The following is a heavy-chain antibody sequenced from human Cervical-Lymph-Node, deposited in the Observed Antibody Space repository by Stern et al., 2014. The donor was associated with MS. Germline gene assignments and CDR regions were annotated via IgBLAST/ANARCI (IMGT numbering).Heavy chain of an antibody. J-gene: IGHJ4*02. CDR3: ARFDEKVLDRVFDY. V-gene: IGHV7-4-1*02. CDR1: GYTFTGYA. Sequence: VQLVESGSELKKSGASVKVSCKASGYTFTGYAMNWVRQAPGQGLEWVGWINTNTGDPTYAQGFAGHFVFSLDTSVSTAYLQITSLKAEDTAVYYCARFDEKVLDRVFDYWGQGTLVTVSS. D-gene: IGHD3-3*01. CDR2: INTNTGDP.